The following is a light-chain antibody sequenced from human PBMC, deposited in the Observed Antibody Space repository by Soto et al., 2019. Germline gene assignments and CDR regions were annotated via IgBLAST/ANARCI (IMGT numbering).Light chain of an antibody. CDR2: QVS. V-gene: IGLV2-8*01. CDR3: TSYTSSYIFV. J-gene: IGLJ1*01. CDR1: SSDVGASEY. Sequence: QSVLTQPPSASGSPGQSVTISCTGTSSDVGASEYVSWYQQHPGKAPKLMIYQVSKRPSGVPDRFSGSRSGNTASLTVSGLQAEDEADYYCTSYTSSYIFVLGGGTKVTXL.